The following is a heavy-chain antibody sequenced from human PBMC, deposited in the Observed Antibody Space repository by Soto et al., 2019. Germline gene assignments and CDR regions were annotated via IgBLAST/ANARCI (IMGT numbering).Heavy chain of an antibody. Sequence: PGGSLRLSCAASGFTFSSYAMHWVRQAPGKGLEWVAVISYDGSNKYYADSVKGRFTISRDNSKNTLYLQMNSLRAEDTAVYYCARDSYEYYDSSGYAPDDYWGQGT. D-gene: IGHD3-22*01. V-gene: IGHV3-30-3*01. J-gene: IGHJ4*02. CDR1: GFTFSSYA. CDR2: ISYDGSNK. CDR3: ARDSYEYYDSSGYAPDDY.